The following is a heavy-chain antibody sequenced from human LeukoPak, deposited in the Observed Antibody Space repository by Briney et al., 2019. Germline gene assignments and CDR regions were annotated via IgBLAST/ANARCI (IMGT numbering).Heavy chain of an antibody. Sequence: SETLSLTCAVSGGSISSGGYYWSWIRQHPGKGLEWIGYIYYSGSTYYNPFLKSRVTISVDTSKNQFSLKLSSVTAADTAVYYCGVYDSSFDYWGQGTLVTVSS. J-gene: IGHJ4*02. D-gene: IGHD3-22*01. CDR1: GGSISSGGYY. CDR3: GVYDSSFDY. V-gene: IGHV4-31*11. CDR2: IYYSGST.